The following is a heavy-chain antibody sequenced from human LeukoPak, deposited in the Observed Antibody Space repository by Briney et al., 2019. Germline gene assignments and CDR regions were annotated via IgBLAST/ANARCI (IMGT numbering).Heavy chain of an antibody. J-gene: IGHJ4*02. CDR3: ARDQRYVGY. CDR2: IKQDGSEK. D-gene: IGHD6-25*01. CDR1: GLTFSSYW. V-gene: IGHV3-7*01. Sequence: PGGSLRLSCAASGLTFSSYWMSWVRQAPGKGLEWVDNIKQDGSEKYYVDSVKGRFTISRDNAKNSLYLQMNSLRAEDTAVYYCARDQRYVGYWGQGTLVTVSS.